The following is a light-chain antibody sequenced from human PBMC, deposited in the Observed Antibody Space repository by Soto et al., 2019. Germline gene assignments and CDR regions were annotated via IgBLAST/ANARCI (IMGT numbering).Light chain of an antibody. CDR3: QQYGDWPLT. Sequence: EIVLTQSPATLSVSPGERATLSCRASQSVGNNVARYQQKPGQAPRLLILATSTRATGVPARFSGSRSGTDFTLTISSLQSEDFAVYYCQQYGDWPLTFGGGAKVEIE. CDR1: QSVGNN. V-gene: IGKV3-15*01. CDR2: ATS. J-gene: IGKJ4*01.